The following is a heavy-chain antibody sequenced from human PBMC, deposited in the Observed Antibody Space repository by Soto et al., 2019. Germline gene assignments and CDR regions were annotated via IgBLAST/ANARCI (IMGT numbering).Heavy chain of an antibody. D-gene: IGHD3-16*01. V-gene: IGHV3-23*01. CDR3: AEDRRAGGNSAFYFDA. CDR1: GFKFSNYA. J-gene: IGHJ5*02. CDR2: ISATGGGT. Sequence: GSLRLSCAAPGFKFSNYAMSWVRQAPGEGLEWVSLISATGGGTYYADSVKGRFTISRDNSHNTLYLQVHSLTAEDTAVYYCAEDRRAGGNSAFYFDAWGQGAQVTV.